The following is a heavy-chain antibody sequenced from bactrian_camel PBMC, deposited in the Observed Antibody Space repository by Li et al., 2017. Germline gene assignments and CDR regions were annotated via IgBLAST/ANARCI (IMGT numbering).Heavy chain of an antibody. D-gene: IGHD3*01. CDR2: IYTGGGST. V-gene: IGHV3S1*01. J-gene: IGHJ4*01. Sequence: QVQLVESGGGSVQAGGSLRLSCVASSYIAGSYCMAWFRQAPGSEREPVAIIYTGGGSTSYADSVKGRFTISQDNARETVYLQMNSLKPEDSAMYYCARSSGRYCLLKLRDFIIWGQGTQVTVS. CDR3: ARSSGRYCLLKLRDFII. CDR1: SYIAGSYC.